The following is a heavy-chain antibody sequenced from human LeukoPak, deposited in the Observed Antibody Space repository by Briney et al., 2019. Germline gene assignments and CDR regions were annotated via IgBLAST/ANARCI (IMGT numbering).Heavy chain of an antibody. J-gene: IGHJ4*02. D-gene: IGHD1-7*01. CDR2: ISYDGSNK. CDR1: GFSFNTYA. CDR3: AKPWNYGSRYTYYFDY. Sequence: GKSLRLSCAASGFSFNTYAIHWVRQAPGKGLEWVAVISYDGSNKYYADSVKGRFTISRDNSKNTLYLQMNSLRAEDTAVYYCAKPWNYGSRYTYYFDYWGQGTLVTVSS. V-gene: IGHV3-30*18.